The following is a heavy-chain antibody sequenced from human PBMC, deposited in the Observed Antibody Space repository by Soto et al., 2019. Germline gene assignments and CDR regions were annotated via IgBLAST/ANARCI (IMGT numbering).Heavy chain of an antibody. D-gene: IGHD3-22*01. J-gene: IGHJ2*01. CDR2: IYYSGST. Sequence: QVQLQESGPGLVKPSQTLSLTCTVSGGSISSGGYYWSWIRQHPGKGLEWIGYIYYSGSTYYNPSLKSRVTISVDPSKNQFSLKPSSVTAADTAVYYCARGTMIVVVITPYRYFDLWGRGTLVTVSS. V-gene: IGHV4-31*03. CDR1: GGSISSGGYY. CDR3: ARGTMIVVVITPYRYFDL.